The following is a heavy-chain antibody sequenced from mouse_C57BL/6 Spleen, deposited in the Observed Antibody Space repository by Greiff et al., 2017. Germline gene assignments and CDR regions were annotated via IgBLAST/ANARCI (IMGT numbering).Heavy chain of an antibody. D-gene: IGHD1-1*01. CDR2: ISSGSSTI. CDR1: GFTFSDYG. V-gene: IGHV5-17*01. CDR3: ARALITTDWYFDV. Sequence: DVKLVESGGGLVKPGGSLKLSCAASGFTFSDYGMHWVRQAPEKGLEWVAYISSGSSTIYYADTVKGRFTISRDNAKNTLFLQMTSLRSEDTAMYYCARALITTDWYFDVWGTGTTVTFSS. J-gene: IGHJ1*03.